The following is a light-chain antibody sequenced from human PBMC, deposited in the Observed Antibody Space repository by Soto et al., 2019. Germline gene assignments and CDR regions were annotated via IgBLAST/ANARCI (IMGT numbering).Light chain of an antibody. J-gene: IGKJ1*01. CDR2: LAS. CDR3: QQFFTTPWT. CDR1: QTVLYISNNKNY. V-gene: IGKV4-1*01. Sequence: DIVMTQSPDSLAVSLGERATIDCKSSQTVLYISNNKNYLAWYQQKPGQPPKLLIYLASTRESGVPDRFSGSASATDFTLTISSLPEEDVAVYYCQQFFTTPWTFGRGTKVEIK.